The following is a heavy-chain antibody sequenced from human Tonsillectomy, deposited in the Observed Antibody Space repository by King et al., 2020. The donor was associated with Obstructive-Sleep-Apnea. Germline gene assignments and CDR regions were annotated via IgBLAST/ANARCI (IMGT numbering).Heavy chain of an antibody. D-gene: IGHD3-22*01. CDR2: ISYDGSNK. CDR1: GFTFSSYA. CDR3: ARCGTGSSGYYYMDY. J-gene: IGHJ4*02. V-gene: IGHV3-30*04. Sequence: HVQLVESGGGVVQPGRSLRLSCAASGFTFSSYAMHWVRQAPGKGLEWVAVISYDGSNKYYADSVQGRFTISRDNSKNTLYLQMNSLRAEDTAVYYCARCGTGSSGYYYMDYWGQGTLVTVSS.